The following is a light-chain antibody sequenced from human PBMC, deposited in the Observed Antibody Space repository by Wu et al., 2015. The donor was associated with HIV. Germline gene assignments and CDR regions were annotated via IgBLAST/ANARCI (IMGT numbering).Light chain of an antibody. CDR1: QNVNKY. V-gene: IGKV3-20*01. CDR3: HQYGYTPIT. Sequence: EIVLTQSPGTLSLSPGERATLSCRASQNVNKYSAWYQQKPGQAPRLLIYGTSSRATGVPDRFSGSGSGTDFTLTISRLEPEDFAVYSCHQYGYTPITFGQGTRLEIK. CDR2: GTS. J-gene: IGKJ5*01.